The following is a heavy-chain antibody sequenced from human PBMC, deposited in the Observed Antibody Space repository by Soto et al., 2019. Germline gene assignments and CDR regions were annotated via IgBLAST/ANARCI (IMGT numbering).Heavy chain of an antibody. J-gene: IGHJ3*02. D-gene: IGHD3-3*02. CDR2: ISSSSSTI. Sequence: GGSLRLSCAASGFTFSSYSMNWVRQAPGKGLEWVSYISSSSSTIYYADSVKGRFTISRDNAKNSLYLQMNSLRAEDTAGYYCARDQGILGGSGDDAFDIWGQGTMVTVSS. CDR3: ARDQGILGGSGDDAFDI. V-gene: IGHV3-48*04. CDR1: GFTFSSYS.